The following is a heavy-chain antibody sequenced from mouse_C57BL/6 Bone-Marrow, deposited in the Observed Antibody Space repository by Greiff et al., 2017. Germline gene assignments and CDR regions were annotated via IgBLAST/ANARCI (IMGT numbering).Heavy chain of an antibody. CDR2: IDPEDGET. D-gene: IGHD1-1*01. CDR3: ARRLLRPGGAMDY. J-gene: IGHJ4*01. Sequence: EVKVEESGAELVKPGASVKLSCTASGFNIKDYYMHWVKQRTEQGLEWIGRIDPEDGETKYAPKFQGKATITADTSSNTAYLQLSSLTSEDTAVYYCARRLLRPGGAMDYWGQGTSVTVSS. CDR1: GFNIKDYY. V-gene: IGHV14-2*01.